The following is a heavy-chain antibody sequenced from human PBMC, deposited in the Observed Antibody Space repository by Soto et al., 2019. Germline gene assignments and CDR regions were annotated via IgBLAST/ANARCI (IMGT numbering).Heavy chain of an antibody. V-gene: IGHV1-18*01. CDR1: GYTFTNYG. Sequence: QVQLVQSGAEVKKPGASVKVSCKASGYTFTNYGISWVRQAPGQGLGWMGWISTYNGNTNYAQNLQDRVTMTTDTSTSTASMELRSLTSDDTAVFYCARVLARYYDFWGGYFEYWGQGSLVTVSS. J-gene: IGHJ4*02. CDR2: ISTYNGNT. D-gene: IGHD3-3*01. CDR3: ARVLARYYDFWGGYFEY.